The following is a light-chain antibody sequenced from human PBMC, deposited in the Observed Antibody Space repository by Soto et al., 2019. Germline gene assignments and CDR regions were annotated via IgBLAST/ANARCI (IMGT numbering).Light chain of an antibody. CDR2: KAS. CDR1: QNINDW. V-gene: IGKV1-5*03. CDR3: QQYNNYWT. Sequence: DIQMTQSPSTLSASVGDRVTITCRVSQNINDWLAWYQQKPGKAPNLLIYKASNLESGVPSRFSGSGSGTQFTLTISSLQPDDFATYYCQQYNNYWTFGQGTKVEIK. J-gene: IGKJ1*01.